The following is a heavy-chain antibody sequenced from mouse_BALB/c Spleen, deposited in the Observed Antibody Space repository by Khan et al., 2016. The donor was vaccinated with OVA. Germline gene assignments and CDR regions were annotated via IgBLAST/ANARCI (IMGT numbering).Heavy chain of an antibody. CDR1: GYSFTGYF. J-gene: IGHJ2*01. CDR3: TRIDRSDFDY. D-gene: IGHD1-1*01. CDR2: INPHIGET. Sequence: VQLQQSGPELVKPGASVKISCKASGYSFTGYFMNWVMQSHGKSLEWIGRINPHIGETLYNQKFKDKATLTVDESSSTAHMELRSLASEDSAVYYWTRIDRSDFDYWGQGTTLTVSS. V-gene: IGHV1-20*02.